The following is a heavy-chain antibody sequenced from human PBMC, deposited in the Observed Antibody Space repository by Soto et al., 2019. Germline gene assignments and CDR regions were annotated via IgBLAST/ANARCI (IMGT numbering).Heavy chain of an antibody. CDR3: VKDARPDGHWEFDY. CDR1: GFDASVNF. D-gene: IGHD7-27*01. Sequence: GGSLTLSCAASGFDASVNFITWVRQAPGKGLEWVSGIFGDGSGTYYSDSVKGRFTISRDNSRNTLYLQMNSLRVEDTATYYCVKDARPDGHWEFDYWGQGTQVTVSS. V-gene: IGHV3-23*01. CDR2: IFGDGSGT. J-gene: IGHJ4*02.